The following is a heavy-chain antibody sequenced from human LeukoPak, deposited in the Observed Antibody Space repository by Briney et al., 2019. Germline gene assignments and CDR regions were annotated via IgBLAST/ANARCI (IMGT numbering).Heavy chain of an antibody. V-gene: IGHV3-48*04. Sequence: GGSLRLSCAASGFTFNTYSMNWVRRAPGKGLEWVSYISSSSNPIWYADSVKGRFTISRDNAKNSLYLQLNSLRAEDTAVYYCARDPGRVRGVLGFDYWGQGIPVTVSS. CDR2: ISSSSNPI. D-gene: IGHD3-10*01. CDR3: ARDPGRVRGVLGFDY. J-gene: IGHJ4*02. CDR1: GFTFNTYS.